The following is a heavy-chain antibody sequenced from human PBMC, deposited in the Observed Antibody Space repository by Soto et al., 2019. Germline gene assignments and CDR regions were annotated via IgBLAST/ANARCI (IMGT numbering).Heavy chain of an antibody. Sequence: SETLSLTCTVSGGSISSYYWSWIRQPPGKGLEWIGYIYYSGSTNYNPSLKSRVTISVDTSKNQFSLKLSSVTAADTAVYYCARAGGSYYSPYYYYGTDVWGQGTTVTVSS. CDR2: IYYSGST. J-gene: IGHJ6*02. D-gene: IGHD1-26*01. V-gene: IGHV4-59*01. CDR1: GGSISSYY. CDR3: ARAGGSYYSPYYYYGTDV.